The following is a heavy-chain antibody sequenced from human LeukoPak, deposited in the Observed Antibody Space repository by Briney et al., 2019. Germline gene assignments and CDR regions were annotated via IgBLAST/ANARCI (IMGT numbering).Heavy chain of an antibody. CDR1: GFTFSSYA. V-gene: IGHV3-23*01. CDR3: ANSFPGGGAFAPDY. D-gene: IGHD1-26*01. J-gene: IGHJ4*02. Sequence: PGGSLGLSCAASGFTFSSYAMSWVRQAPGKGLEWVSAISGSGGSTYYADSVKGRFTISRDNSKNTLYLQMNSLRAEDTAVYYCANSFPGGGAFAPDYWGQGTLVTVSS. CDR2: ISGSGGST.